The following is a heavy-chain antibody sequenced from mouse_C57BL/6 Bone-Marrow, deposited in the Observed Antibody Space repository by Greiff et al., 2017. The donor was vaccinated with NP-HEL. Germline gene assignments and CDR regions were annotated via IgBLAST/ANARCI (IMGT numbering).Heavy chain of an antibody. CDR3: ARELLLWSTGYAMDY. Sequence: EVKLMESEGGLVQPGSSMKLSCTASGFTFSDYYMAWVRQVPEKGLEWVANINYDGSSTYYLDSLKSRFIISRDNAKNILYLQMSSLKSEDTATYYCARELLLWSTGYAMDYWGQGTSVTVSS. V-gene: IGHV5-16*01. CDR2: INYDGSST. CDR1: GFTFSDYY. J-gene: IGHJ4*01. D-gene: IGHD2-10*01.